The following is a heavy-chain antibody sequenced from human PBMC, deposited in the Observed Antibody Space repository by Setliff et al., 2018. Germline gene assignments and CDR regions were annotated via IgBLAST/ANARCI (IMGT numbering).Heavy chain of an antibody. V-gene: IGHV1-69*10. CDR2: VIPNLGRV. CDR1: GGTFSNVD. CDR3: AIKVHTAGGADF. J-gene: IGHJ4*02. Sequence: SVKVSCKASGGTFSNVDINWVRQAPGQGLEWMGGVIPNLGRVKYAQRFQDRATITAEESTTTAYMELISLRSDDTAMYYCAIKVHTAGGADFWGQGTLVTVSS. D-gene: IGHD1-26*01.